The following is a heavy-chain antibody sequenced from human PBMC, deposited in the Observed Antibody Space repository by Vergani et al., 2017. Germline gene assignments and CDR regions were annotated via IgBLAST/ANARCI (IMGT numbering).Heavy chain of an antibody. CDR3: ARPSRDGYNYEEYYFDY. CDR2: IYHSGST. J-gene: IGHJ4*02. Sequence: QVQLQESDPGLVKPSETLSLTCAVSGYSISSGYYWGWIRQPPGKGLEWIGSIYHSGSTYYNPSLKSRVTISVDTSKNQFSLKLSSVTAADTAVYYCARPSRDGYNYEEYYFDYWGQGTLVTVSS. CDR1: GYSISSGYY. D-gene: IGHD5-24*01. V-gene: IGHV4-38-2*01.